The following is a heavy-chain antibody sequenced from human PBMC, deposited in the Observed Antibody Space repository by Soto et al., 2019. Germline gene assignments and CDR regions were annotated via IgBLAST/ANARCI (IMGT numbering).Heavy chain of an antibody. CDR2: IWYDGSNK. CDR1: GFTFSSYG. V-gene: IGHV3-33*01. CDR3: ARWYSRSSGANCYYMDV. Sequence: GGSLRLSFAASGFTFSSYGMHWFRQAPGKGLEWVAVIWYDGSNKYYADSVKGQFTISRDNSKNTLYLQMNSLRAEDTAVYYCARWYSRSSGANCYYMDVWGKGTTVSVSS. D-gene: IGHD6-13*01. J-gene: IGHJ6*03.